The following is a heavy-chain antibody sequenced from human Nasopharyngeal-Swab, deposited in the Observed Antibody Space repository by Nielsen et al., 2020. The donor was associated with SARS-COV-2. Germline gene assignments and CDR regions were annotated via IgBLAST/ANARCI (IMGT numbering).Heavy chain of an antibody. D-gene: IGHD1-26*01. V-gene: IGHV3-11*06. CDR3: ARLRSGTYGGDY. CDR1: GFIFSDYY. Sequence: GESLKISCAASGFIFSDYYMTWIRQAPGNGLEWVSYISSSYDYTNYADSVKGRFTISRDNAKNSLYLQMNSLRADDTAVYYCARLRSGTYGGDYWGQGALVTVSS. CDR2: ISSSYDYT. J-gene: IGHJ4*02.